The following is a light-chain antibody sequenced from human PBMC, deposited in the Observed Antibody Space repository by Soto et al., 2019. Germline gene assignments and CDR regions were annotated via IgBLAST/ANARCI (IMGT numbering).Light chain of an antibody. Sequence: EIVLTQSPATLSLSPGERATLSCRASQSVSSYLAWYQQKPGQAPRLLIYDASNRATGIPDRFSGSGSGTDFTLTISSLEPEDFAVYYCQQRSNWPQNTFGQGTKLEIK. CDR3: QQRSNWPQNT. J-gene: IGKJ2*01. CDR1: QSVSSY. V-gene: IGKV3-11*01. CDR2: DAS.